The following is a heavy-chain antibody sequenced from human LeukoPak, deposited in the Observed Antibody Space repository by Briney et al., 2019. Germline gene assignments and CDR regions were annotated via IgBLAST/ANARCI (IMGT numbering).Heavy chain of an antibody. CDR1: GFTLISSA. CDR3: AADPSYSSGYRYYFDY. V-gene: IGHV1-58*01. D-gene: IGHD3-22*01. CDR2: IVVGSGNT. J-gene: IGHJ4*02. Sequence: SVKVSCKTSGFTLISSAVQWVRQARGQRLEWIGWIVVGSGNTNYAQKFQERVTITRDMSTSTAYMELSSLRSEDTAVYYCAADPSYSSGYRYYFDYWGQGTLSPSP.